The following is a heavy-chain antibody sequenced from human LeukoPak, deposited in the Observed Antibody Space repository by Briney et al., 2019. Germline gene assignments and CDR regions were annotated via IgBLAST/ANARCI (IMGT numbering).Heavy chain of an antibody. Sequence: ASVKVSCKASGGTFSSYAISWVRQAPGQGLEWMGRIIPIFGTANYAQKFQGRVTITTDESTSTAYMELSSLRPEDTAVYYCARDRTVTTALDYWGQGTLVTVSS. CDR2: IIPIFGTA. J-gene: IGHJ4*02. CDR1: GGTFSSYA. V-gene: IGHV1-69*05. D-gene: IGHD4-17*01. CDR3: ARDRTVTTALDY.